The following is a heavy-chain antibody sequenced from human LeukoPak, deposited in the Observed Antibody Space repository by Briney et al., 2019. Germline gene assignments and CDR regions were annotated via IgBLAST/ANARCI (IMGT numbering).Heavy chain of an antibody. J-gene: IGHJ4*02. D-gene: IGHD5-24*01. CDR3: ARGGDGYNWSFDY. V-gene: IGHV3-30-3*01. Sequence: GGSLRLSCAASGFTFSSYAMHWVRQAPGKGLERVAVISYDGSNKYYADSVKGRFTISRDNSKNTLYLQMNSLRAGDTAVYYCARGGDGYNWSFDYWGQGTLVTVSS. CDR1: GFTFSSYA. CDR2: ISYDGSNK.